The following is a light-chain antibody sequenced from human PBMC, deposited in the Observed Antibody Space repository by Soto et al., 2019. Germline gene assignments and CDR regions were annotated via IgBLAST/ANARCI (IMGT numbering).Light chain of an antibody. J-gene: IGKJ1*01. CDR3: QQYGSSPT. Sequence: EIVLTQSPATLSLSPGERATLSCRASQSVSSNLAWYQQKPGQAPRFLIYGASTRATGIPARFSGSGSGTDFTLTISRLEPEDFAVYYCQQYGSSPTFGQGTKVDIK. CDR2: GAS. V-gene: IGKV3-20*01. CDR1: QSVSSN.